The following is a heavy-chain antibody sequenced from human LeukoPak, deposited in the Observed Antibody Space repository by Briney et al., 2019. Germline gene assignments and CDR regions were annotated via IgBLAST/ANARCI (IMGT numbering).Heavy chain of an antibody. V-gene: IGHV1-24*01. D-gene: IGHD6-6*01. J-gene: IGHJ6*03. Sequence: ASVKVSCKVSGYTLTELSMHWVRQAPGKGLEWMGGFDPEDGETIYAQKFQGRVTMTEDTSTDTAYMELSSLRSEDTAVYYCARSKYSSSSFYSAGEGGNYYYYYMDVWGKGTTVTVSS. CDR1: GYTLTELS. CDR3: ARSKYSSSSFYSAGEGGNYYYYYMDV. CDR2: FDPEDGET.